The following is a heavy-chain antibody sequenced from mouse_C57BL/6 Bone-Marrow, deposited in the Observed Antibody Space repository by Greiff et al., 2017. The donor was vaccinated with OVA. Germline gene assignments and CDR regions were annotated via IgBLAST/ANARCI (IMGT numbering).Heavy chain of an antibody. D-gene: IGHD4-1*01. CDR3: ARVGRGFAY. V-gene: IGHV1-76*01. CDR1: GYTFTDYY. J-gene: IGHJ3*01. CDR2: IYPGSGNT. Sequence: VQLQQSGAELVRPGASVKLSCKASGYTFTDYYINWVKQRPGQGLEWIARIYPGSGNTYYNEKFKGKATLTAEKSSSTAYMQLSSLTSEDSAVYFCARVGRGFAYWGQGTLVTVSA.